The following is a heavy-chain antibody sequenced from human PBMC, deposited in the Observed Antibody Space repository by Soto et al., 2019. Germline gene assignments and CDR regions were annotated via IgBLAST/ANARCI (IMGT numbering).Heavy chain of an antibody. J-gene: IGHJ4*02. CDR2: ISSGGSTI. Sequence: GGSLRLSCAASGSTFSSYEMNWVRQAPGKGLEWVSYISSGGSTIYYADSVKGRFTISRDNAKNSLYLQMNSLRAEDAAVYYCARAVDYYFDYWGQGTLVTVSS. CDR3: ARAVDYYFDY. CDR1: GSTFSSYE. V-gene: IGHV3-48*03. D-gene: IGHD5-12*01.